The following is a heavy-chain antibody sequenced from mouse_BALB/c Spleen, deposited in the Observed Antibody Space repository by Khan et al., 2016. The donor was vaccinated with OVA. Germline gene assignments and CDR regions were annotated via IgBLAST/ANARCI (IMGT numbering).Heavy chain of an antibody. CDR3: ARRGLRWDFDY. J-gene: IGHJ2*01. D-gene: IGHD1-1*01. Sequence: LEVSGAELAKPGASVKMSCKASGYTFINYWILWVKQRPGQGLEWIGYINPSTGYTEYNQNFKDKATLTADKSSSTAYMQLGSLTSEDSAVYYCARRGLRWDFDYWGQGTTLTVSS. V-gene: IGHV1-7*01. CDR1: GYTFINYW. CDR2: INPSTGYT.